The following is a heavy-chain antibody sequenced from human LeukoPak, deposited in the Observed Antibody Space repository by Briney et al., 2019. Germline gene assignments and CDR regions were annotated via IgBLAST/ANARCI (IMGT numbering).Heavy chain of an antibody. CDR2: ISNSGDNK. D-gene: IGHD5-18*01. J-gene: IGHJ4*02. Sequence: GGSLRLSCAASGFTFSTFALHWVRQAPGKGLDWVAVISNSGDNKYYADSVKGPFTISRDNSKHTLYLHMNSLRPEDTAVYYCVRSRGYAYGQRLDSWGQGTLVIVSS. CDR3: VRSRGYAYGQRLDS. V-gene: IGHV3-30-3*01. CDR1: GFTFSTFA.